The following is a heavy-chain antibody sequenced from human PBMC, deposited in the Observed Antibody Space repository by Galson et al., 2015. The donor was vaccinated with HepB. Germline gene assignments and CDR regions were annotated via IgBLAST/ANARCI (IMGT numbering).Heavy chain of an antibody. J-gene: IGHJ6*02. V-gene: IGHV3-23*01. CDR3: AKGEVDYDYVWGRGGYGIDV. Sequence: SLRLSCAASGFTFSSYAMNWVRQAPGKGLEWVSAISGSGGSTYYADSVKGRFTISRDNSKNTLYLQMNSLRAEDTAEYYCAKGEVDYDYVWGRGGYGIDVWGQGT. D-gene: IGHD3-16*01. CDR2: ISGSGGST. CDR1: GFTFSSYA.